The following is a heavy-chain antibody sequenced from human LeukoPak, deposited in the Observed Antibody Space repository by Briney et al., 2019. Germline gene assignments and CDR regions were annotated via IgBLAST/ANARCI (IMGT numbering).Heavy chain of an antibody. V-gene: IGHV3-23*01. Sequence: GGSMRLSCAASGLSFSSYAMSWVRQAPGKGLEWVSGISGSGGSTFYADSVQDRLTISRDNSKKTLYLQVNSLRGEDTAVYYCAKGRTYHDILTGYDYWGQGTLVTVSS. CDR3: AKGRTYHDILTGYDY. D-gene: IGHD3-9*01. CDR1: GLSFSSYA. J-gene: IGHJ4*02. CDR2: ISGSGGST.